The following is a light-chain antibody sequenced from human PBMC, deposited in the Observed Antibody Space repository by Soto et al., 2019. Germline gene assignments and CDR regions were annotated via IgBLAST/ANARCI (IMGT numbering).Light chain of an antibody. CDR2: GAS. V-gene: IGKV3-15*01. Sequence: EIILTQSPVTLSVSPVERATLSFRASQSVGSNLAWYQQKPGQAPRLLIYGASTRATGVPPRFSGSGSGTEFTLTISSLQSEDFAVYYCQKFNKWPWTFGQGTKVDIK. J-gene: IGKJ1*01. CDR3: QKFNKWPWT. CDR1: QSVGSN.